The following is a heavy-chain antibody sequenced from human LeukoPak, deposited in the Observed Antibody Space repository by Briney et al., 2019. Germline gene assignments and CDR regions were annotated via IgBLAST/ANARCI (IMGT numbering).Heavy chain of an antibody. J-gene: IGHJ4*02. D-gene: IGHD3-10*01. V-gene: IGHV4-4*07. CDR1: GGSIYYYY. CDR3: ARLGGGGHFDY. CDR2: IYTSGST. Sequence: PSETLSLTCTVSGGSIYYYYWTWVRQPAGKGLEWIGRIYTSGSTNYNPSLKSRVTMSVDTSKNQFSLKLSSVTAADTAVYYCARLGGGGHFDYWGQGTLVTVSS.